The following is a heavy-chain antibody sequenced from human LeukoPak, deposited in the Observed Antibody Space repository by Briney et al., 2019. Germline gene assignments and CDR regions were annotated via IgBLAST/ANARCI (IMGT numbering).Heavy chain of an antibody. CDR3: ATHSRAGSGGSENAFEI. CDR1: GGSISSSSYY. Sequence: PSETLSLTCTVSGGSISSSSYYWGWIRQPPGKGLEWIGSIFHSGSTYYSPSLKSRVTISIDTSKNQFSLKLRSVTAADTAVYYCATHSRAGSGGSENAFEIWGQGTMVTVSS. CDR2: IFHSGST. J-gene: IGHJ3*02. V-gene: IGHV4-39*01. D-gene: IGHD5-12*01.